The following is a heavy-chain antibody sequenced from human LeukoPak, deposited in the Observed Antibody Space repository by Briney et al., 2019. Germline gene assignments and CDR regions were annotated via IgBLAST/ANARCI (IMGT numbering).Heavy chain of an antibody. Sequence: PSETLSLTCAVYGGSFSGYYWSWIRQPPGKGLEWIGEINHSGSTNYNPSLKSRVTISVDTSKNQFSLKLSSVTAADTAVYYCAREYSSRWYNWLDPWGQGTLVTVSS. CDR2: INHSGST. J-gene: IGHJ5*02. CDR3: AREYSSRWYNWLDP. CDR1: GGSFSGYY. D-gene: IGHD6-13*01. V-gene: IGHV4-34*01.